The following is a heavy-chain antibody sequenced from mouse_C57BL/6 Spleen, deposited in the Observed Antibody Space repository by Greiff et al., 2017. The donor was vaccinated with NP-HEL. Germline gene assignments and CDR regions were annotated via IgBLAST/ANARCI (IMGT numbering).Heavy chain of an antibody. J-gene: IGHJ2*01. V-gene: IGHV1-54*01. CDR3: ARENDDAGDY. CDR1: GYAFTNYL. CDR2: INPGSGGT. Sequence: VQLQQSGAELVRPGTSVKVSCKASGYAFTNYLIEWVKQRPGQGLEWIGVINPGSGGTNYNEKFKGKATLTADKSSSTAYMQLSSLTSEDSAVYCCARENDDAGDYWGQGTTLTVSS. D-gene: IGHD2-12*01.